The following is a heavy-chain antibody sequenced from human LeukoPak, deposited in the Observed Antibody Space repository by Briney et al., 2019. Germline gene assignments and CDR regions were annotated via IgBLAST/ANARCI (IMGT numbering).Heavy chain of an antibody. CDR1: GLSFSMLC. CDR3: ANTPADRGDY. V-gene: IGHV3-21*01. J-gene: IGHJ4*02. Sequence: GGSLRLSCPAYGLSFSMLCTDCVSQAPRKGMEWLLSLSSSSSYIYYADSVKGRFTSSRDNAKHSLYLQMNSLRADDTAVYYCANTPADRGDYWGQGTLVTVSS. D-gene: IGHD3-16*02. CDR2: LSSSSSYI.